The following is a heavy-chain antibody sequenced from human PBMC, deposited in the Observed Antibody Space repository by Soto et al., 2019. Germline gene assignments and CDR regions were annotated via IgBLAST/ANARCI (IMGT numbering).Heavy chain of an antibody. CDR2: IWYDGSNK. CDR3: ARDKGIAAAGTYY. D-gene: IGHD6-13*01. Sequence: QVQLVESGGGVVQPGRSLRLSCAASGFTFSSYGMHWVRQAPGKGLEWVAVIWYDGSNKYYADSVKGRFTISRDNSKNTLYLQMNSLRAEDTAVYYFARDKGIAAAGTYYWGQGPLVTVSS. CDR1: GFTFSSYG. V-gene: IGHV3-33*01. J-gene: IGHJ4*02.